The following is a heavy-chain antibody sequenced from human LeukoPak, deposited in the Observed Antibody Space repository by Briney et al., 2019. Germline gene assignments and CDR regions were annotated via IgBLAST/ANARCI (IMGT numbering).Heavy chain of an antibody. CDR1: GFTFSSYW. D-gene: IGHD4-17*01. CDR3: ARDNGDFLFDY. J-gene: IGHJ4*02. Sequence: GGSLRLSCAASGFTFSSYWMSWVRQAPGKGLECVANIKQDGSEKYYVDSVKGRFTISRDNAKNSLYLQMNSLRAEDTAVYYCARDNGDFLFDYWGQGTLVTVSS. CDR2: IKQDGSEK. V-gene: IGHV3-7*01.